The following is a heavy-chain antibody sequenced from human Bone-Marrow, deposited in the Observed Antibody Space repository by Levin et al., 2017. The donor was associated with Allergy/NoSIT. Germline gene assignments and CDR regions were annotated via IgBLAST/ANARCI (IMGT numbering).Heavy chain of an antibody. CDR3: ARRIGYCSSTSCENWFDP. CDR2: IYPGDSDT. CDR1: GYSFTSYW. V-gene: IGHV5-51*01. D-gene: IGHD2-2*01. J-gene: IGHJ5*02. Sequence: GGSLRLSCKGSGYSFTSYWIGWVRQMPGKGLEWMGIIYPGDSDTRYSPSFQGQVTISADKSISTAYLQWSSLKASDTAMYYCARRIGYCSSTSCENWFDPWGQGTLVTVSS.